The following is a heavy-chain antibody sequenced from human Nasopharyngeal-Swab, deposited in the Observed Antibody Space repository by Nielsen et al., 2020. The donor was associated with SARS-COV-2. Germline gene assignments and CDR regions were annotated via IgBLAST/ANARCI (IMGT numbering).Heavy chain of an antibody. V-gene: IGHV1-3*01. CDR3: ARVYSSSWSLSSPKYYFDY. D-gene: IGHD6-13*01. CDR1: GYTFTSYA. J-gene: IGHJ4*02. CDR2: INAGNGNT. Sequence: ASVKVSCKASGYTFTSYAMHWARQAPGQRLEWMGWINAGNGNTKYSQKFQGRVTITRDTSASTAYMELSSLRSEDTAVYYCARVYSSSWSLSSPKYYFDYWGQGTLVTVSS.